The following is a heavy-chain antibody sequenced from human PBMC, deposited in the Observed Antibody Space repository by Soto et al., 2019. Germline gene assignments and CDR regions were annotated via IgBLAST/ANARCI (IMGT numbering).Heavy chain of an antibody. CDR1: GFTFSSSG. CDR3: ANHGGFDF. V-gene: IGHV3-23*01. D-gene: IGHD4-17*01. Sequence: GQLLQSGGGLVQPGESLRLSCAACGFTFSSSGMSWVRQAPGKGLEWVSSISIRGDYRYYADSVKGRFTISRDNSKNTLYLQMSSLTAEDTALYYCANHGGFDFWGQGTMVAVSS. J-gene: IGHJ3*01. CDR2: ISIRGDYR.